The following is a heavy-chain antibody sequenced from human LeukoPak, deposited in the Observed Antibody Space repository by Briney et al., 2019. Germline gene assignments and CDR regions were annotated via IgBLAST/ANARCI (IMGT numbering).Heavy chain of an antibody. J-gene: IGHJ1*01. CDR2: ISKSSDAT. Sequence: GGSLRLSCAASGFTFINYAMSWVRQAPGKGLEWVSLISKSSDATYYAPSVKGRFTISRDNSKNTLYLQMNSLRAEDTAVYYCANDLDSSGSWPAEYFQHWGQGTLVTVSS. CDR3: ANDLDSSGSWPAEYFQH. D-gene: IGHD3-22*01. V-gene: IGHV3-23*01. CDR1: GFTFINYA.